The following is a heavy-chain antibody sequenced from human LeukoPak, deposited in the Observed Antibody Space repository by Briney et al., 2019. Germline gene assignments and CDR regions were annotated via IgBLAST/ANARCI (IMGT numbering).Heavy chain of an antibody. J-gene: IGHJ4*02. Sequence: GGSLRLSCTASGVTFNDCDMNWVRHGPGGGLEWVSAISYRTSPTYYADSVKGRFTISRDNAKNSVYLQMDSLRAEDTAVYYCVRAYPPLRTSAAGDHWGQGTLVIVSS. CDR1: GVTFNDCD. CDR3: VRAYPPLRTSAAGDH. D-gene: IGHD6-25*01. CDR2: ISYRTSPT. V-gene: IGHV3-21*01.